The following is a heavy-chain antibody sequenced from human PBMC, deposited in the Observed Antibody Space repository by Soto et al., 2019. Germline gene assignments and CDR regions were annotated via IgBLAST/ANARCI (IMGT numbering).Heavy chain of an antibody. V-gene: IGHV4-39*01. CDR2: IYYSGST. D-gene: IGHD1-7*01. CDR3: ARLTKTTHFDF. Sequence: NPSETLSLTCTVSGGSISNSDYYWAWIRQPPGKGLEWIGSIYYSGSTYYNPFLKSRVTISVDTSKNQFSLKLNSVTAADTAVFYCARLTKTTHFDFWGQGTLVTVA. CDR1: GGSISNSDYY. J-gene: IGHJ4*02.